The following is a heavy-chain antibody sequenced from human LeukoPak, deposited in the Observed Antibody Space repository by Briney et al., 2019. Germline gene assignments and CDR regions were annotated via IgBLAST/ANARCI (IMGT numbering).Heavy chain of an antibody. CDR1: GYTFTSYG. D-gene: IGHD3-10*01. V-gene: IGHV1-18*04. CDR2: ISAYNGNT. Sequence: ASVKVSCKASGYTFTSYGISWVRQAPGQGLEWMGWISAYNGNTTYAQKLQGRVTMTTDTSTSTAYMELRSLRSDDTAVYYCARALLLRGVMIGNDYWGQGTLVTVSS. CDR3: ARALLLRGVMIGNDY. J-gene: IGHJ4*02.